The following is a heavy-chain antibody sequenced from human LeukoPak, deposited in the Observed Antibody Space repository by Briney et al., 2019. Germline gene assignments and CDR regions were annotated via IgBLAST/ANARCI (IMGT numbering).Heavy chain of an antibody. D-gene: IGHD6-6*01. CDR2: IIPIFGTA. Sequence: ASVKVSCKASGGTFSSYAISWVRQAPGQGLEWMGGIIPIFGTANYAQKFQGRVTITTDESTSTAYMELSSLRSEDTAVYYCARVGYSSSLAPGWNDALDYWGQGTLVTVSP. CDR1: GGTFSSYA. CDR3: ARVGYSSSLAPGWNDALDY. J-gene: IGHJ4*02. V-gene: IGHV1-69*05.